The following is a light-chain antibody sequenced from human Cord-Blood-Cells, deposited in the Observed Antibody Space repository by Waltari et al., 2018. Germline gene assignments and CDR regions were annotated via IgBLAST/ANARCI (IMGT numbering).Light chain of an antibody. CDR1: SSDVGGYNY. CDR2: DVS. V-gene: IGLV2-14*01. CDR3: SSYTSSSTLGV. J-gene: IGLJ1*01. Sequence: QSALTQPASVSGSPGQSITISCTGTSSDVGGYNYVSWYQQHPGKAPKLMIYDVSKRPSVVSNRFSGSKSGNTASLTISGLQAEDEADYYCSSYTSSSTLGVFGTGTKVTVL.